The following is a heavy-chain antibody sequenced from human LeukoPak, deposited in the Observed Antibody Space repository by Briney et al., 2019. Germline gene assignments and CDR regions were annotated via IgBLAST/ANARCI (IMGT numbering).Heavy chain of an antibody. Sequence: GASVKVSCKASGYTFTSYYMHWVRQAPGQGLEWMGIINPSGGSTSYAQKFQGRVTMTRDTSTSSLYMELSSLRSEDTAVYYCARASPLNYDFWTFYYYYGMDVWGQGTTVTVSS. CDR2: INPSGGST. CDR1: GYTFTSYY. D-gene: IGHD3-3*01. J-gene: IGHJ6*02. CDR3: ARASPLNYDFWTFYYYYGMDV. V-gene: IGHV1-46*01.